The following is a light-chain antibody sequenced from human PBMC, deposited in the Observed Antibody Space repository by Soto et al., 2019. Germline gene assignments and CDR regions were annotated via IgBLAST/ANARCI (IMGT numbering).Light chain of an antibody. J-gene: IGLJ1*01. CDR1: SGDVGAYNS. CDR3: CSYTSGSTLYV. Sequence: QSVLTQPASVSGSPGQSITISCTGTSGDVGAYNSVSWFQQHPGQAPKLMIFDVSSRPSGVSNRFSGSKSGNTASLTISGLQAEDEADYYCCSYTSGSTLYVFGTGTQLTVL. CDR2: DVS. V-gene: IGLV2-14*03.